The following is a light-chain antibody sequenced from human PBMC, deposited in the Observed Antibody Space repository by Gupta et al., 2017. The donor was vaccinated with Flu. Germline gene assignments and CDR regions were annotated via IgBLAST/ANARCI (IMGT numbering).Light chain of an antibody. CDR3: QRNDGAPLT. CDR2: ATS. J-gene: IGKJ4*02. Sequence: TQMPPSPSSLLASIGDRVTITCRASQGIGSELAWYQQRPGKLPKLLIYATSTLQTGVPSRFSGGGYGTDFTLTISSLQPEDGATYYCQRNDGAPLTFGEGTKVEIK. CDR1: QGIGSE. V-gene: IGKV1-27*01.